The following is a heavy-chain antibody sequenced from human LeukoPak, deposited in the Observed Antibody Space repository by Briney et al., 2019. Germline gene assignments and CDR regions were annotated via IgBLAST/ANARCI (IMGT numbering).Heavy chain of an antibody. D-gene: IGHD3-10*01. CDR3: ASDYYGSGSYYDY. J-gene: IGHJ4*02. CDR1: GFTFSSYW. V-gene: IGHV3-7*03. CDR2: IKQDGSGK. Sequence: GGSLRLSCAASGFTFSSYWMSWVRQAPGKGLEWVANIKQDGSGKYYVDSVKGRFTISRDNAKNSLYLQMNSLRAEDTAVYYCASDYYGSGSYYDYWGQGTLVTVSS.